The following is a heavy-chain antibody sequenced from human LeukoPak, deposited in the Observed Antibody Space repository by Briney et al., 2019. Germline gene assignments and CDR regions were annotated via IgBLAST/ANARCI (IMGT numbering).Heavy chain of an antibody. J-gene: IGHJ5*02. D-gene: IGHD2-15*01. CDR2: ISGDGVSP. V-gene: IGHV3-23*01. Sequence: PGGSLRLSCAASGFTFNNYALAWVRQTPEKGLECVSAISGDGVSPYYVDSVRGRFTISRDNAKNSLYLQMNSLRAGDTAVYYCARDMGRYCSGGSCANWFDPWGQGTLVTVSS. CDR3: ARDMGRYCSGGSCANWFDP. CDR1: GFTFNNYA.